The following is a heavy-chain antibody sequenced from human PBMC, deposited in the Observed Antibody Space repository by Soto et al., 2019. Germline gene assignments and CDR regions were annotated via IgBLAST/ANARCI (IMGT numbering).Heavy chain of an antibody. J-gene: IGHJ4*02. D-gene: IGHD6-13*01. CDR2: ISSSSIYI. V-gene: IGHV3-21*05. Sequence: GGSLRLSCAASGFTFSSYGINWVRQAPWKGLEWVSYISSSSIYIYYADSVKGRFTISRENAKNSLYLQMNILRAEDKAVYYCAREKRAAAGSSFDYWGQGTLVTVSS. CDR1: GFTFSSYG. CDR3: AREKRAAAGSSFDY.